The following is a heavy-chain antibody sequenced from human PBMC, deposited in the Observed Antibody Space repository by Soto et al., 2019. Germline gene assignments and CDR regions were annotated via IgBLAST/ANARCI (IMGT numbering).Heavy chain of an antibody. D-gene: IGHD5-18*01. CDR2: INSDGST. Sequence: EVQLVESGGGLIPPGGSLRLSCAASGFLVNSAYMTWVRQAPGKGLEWLSMINSDGSTLYAESVKGRFTIPRDNSKNRLDLQMNCLRAEDTAMYYCARSGYSFAWGYWGQGTLVIVTS. J-gene: IGHJ4*02. CDR3: ARSGYSFAWGY. V-gene: IGHV3-53*01. CDR1: GFLVNSAY.